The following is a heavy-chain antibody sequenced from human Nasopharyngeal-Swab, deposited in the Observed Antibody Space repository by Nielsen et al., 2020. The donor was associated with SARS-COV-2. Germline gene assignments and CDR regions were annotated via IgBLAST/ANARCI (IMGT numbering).Heavy chain of an antibody. CDR1: GYTFTGYY. CDR3: ARDVYGESNWFDP. D-gene: IGHD4-17*01. Sequence: ASVKVSCKASGYTFTGYYMHWVRQAPGQGLEWMGWINPNSGGTNYAQKFQGWVTMTRDTSISTAYMELSRLRSDETAVYYRARDVYGESNWFDPWGQGTLVTVSS. J-gene: IGHJ5*02. CDR2: INPNSGGT. V-gene: IGHV1-2*04.